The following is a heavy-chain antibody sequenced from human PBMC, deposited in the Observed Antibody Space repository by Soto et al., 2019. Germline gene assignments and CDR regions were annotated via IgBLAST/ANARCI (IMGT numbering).Heavy chain of an antibody. D-gene: IGHD2-15*01. CDR2: INAGNGNT. CDR1: GYTFTSYA. CDR3: ASEYFSGGSCPLYYGMDV. Sequence: QVQLVQSGAEVKKPGASVKVSCKASGYTFTSYAMHWVRQAPGQRLEWMGWINAGNGNTKYSQKFQGRVTITRDTSASTAYMELSRLRSEDTAVYYCASEYFSGGSCPLYYGMDVWGQGTTVTVSS. V-gene: IGHV1-3*01. J-gene: IGHJ6*02.